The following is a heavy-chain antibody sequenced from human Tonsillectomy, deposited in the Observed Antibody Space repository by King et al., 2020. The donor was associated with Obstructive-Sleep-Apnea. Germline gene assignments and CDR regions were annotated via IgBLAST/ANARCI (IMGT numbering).Heavy chain of an antibody. V-gene: IGHV3-23*04. CDR2: ISGSGGST. J-gene: IGHJ6*02. Sequence: VQLVESGGGLVQPGGSLRLSCAASGFTFSSYAMTWVRQAPGKGLEWVSAISGSGGSTYYADSVKGRFTISRDNSKNTLYLQMNSLRAEDTAVYYCAKEGRGSWYSGYYGMDVWGQGTTVTVSS. D-gene: IGHD6-13*01. CDR1: GFTFSSYA. CDR3: AKEGRGSWYSGYYGMDV.